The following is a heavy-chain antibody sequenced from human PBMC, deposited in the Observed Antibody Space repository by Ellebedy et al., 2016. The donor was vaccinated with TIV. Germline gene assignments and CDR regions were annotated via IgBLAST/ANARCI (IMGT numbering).Heavy chain of an antibody. V-gene: IGHV4-31*03. CDR1: GGSISSNSHS. Sequence: MPSETLSLTCTVSGGSISSNSHSWTWIRQHPGKGLEWIGYIYYSGTTYYNPSLRSRVDMSVETSKNQFSLNLQSVSAADTATYYCVRVGSSGVGSEHDPLETWGQGTVVTVSS. CDR2: IYYSGTT. D-gene: IGHD3-10*01. J-gene: IGHJ3*01. CDR3: VRVGSSGVGSEHDPLET.